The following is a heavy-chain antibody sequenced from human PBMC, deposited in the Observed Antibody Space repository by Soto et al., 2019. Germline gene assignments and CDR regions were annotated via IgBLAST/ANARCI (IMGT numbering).Heavy chain of an antibody. CDR2: IYSCGST. CDR3: ARHRKGKWHYYYYGMDV. V-gene: IGHV3-66*03. J-gene: IGHJ6*02. D-gene: IGHD5-12*01. CDR1: GFTVSSNY. Sequence: GGSLRLSCAASGFTVSSNYMSWVRQAPGKGLEWVSVIYSCGSTYYADSVKGRFTISRDNSKNTLYLQMNSLRAEDTAVYYCARHRKGKWHYYYYGMDVWGQGTTATVSS.